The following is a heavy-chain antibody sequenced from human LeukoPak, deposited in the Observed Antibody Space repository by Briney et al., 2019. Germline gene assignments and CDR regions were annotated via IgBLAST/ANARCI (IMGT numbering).Heavy chain of an antibody. CDR1: GYTFTSYA. J-gene: IGHJ4*02. V-gene: IGHV7-4-1*02. CDR3: ARGDDYVWGSYRPDYFDY. Sequence: ASVKVSCKASGYTFTSYAMNWVRQAPGQGLKWMGWINTNTGNPTYAQGFTGRFVFSLDTSVSTAYLQISSLKAEDTAVYYCARGDDYVWGSYRPDYFDYWGQGTLVTVSS. D-gene: IGHD3-16*02. CDR2: INTNTGNP.